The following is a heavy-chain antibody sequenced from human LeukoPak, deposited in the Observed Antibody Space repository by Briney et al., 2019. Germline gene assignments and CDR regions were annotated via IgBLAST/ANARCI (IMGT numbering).Heavy chain of an antibody. CDR2: INHSGSGST. D-gene: IGHD4-11*01. Sequence: SETLSLTCAVYGGSFSGDYWSWIRQPPGKGLEWIGEINHSGSGSTNYNPSLKSRVTISVDTSKNQFSLKLSSVTAADTAVYYCARAGRLPIDYWGQGTLVTVSS. CDR3: ARAGRLPIDY. V-gene: IGHV4-34*01. J-gene: IGHJ4*02. CDR1: GGSFSGDY.